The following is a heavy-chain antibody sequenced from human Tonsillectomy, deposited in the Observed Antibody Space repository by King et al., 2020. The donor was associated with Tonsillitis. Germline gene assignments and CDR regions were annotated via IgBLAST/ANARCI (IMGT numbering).Heavy chain of an antibody. D-gene: IGHD1-26*01. Sequence: QLVQSGAEVKKPGASVKVSCKASGYTFSYYGITWVRQAPGQGLEWMGWISADYGYTNYAQNFQGRITMTTDTSASTSYMELRSLRSDDTAVYYCARVNLIVGATIHYGMDVWGQGTTVTVSS. V-gene: IGHV1-18*04. CDR1: GYTFSYYG. CDR3: ARVNLIVGATIHYGMDV. J-gene: IGHJ6*02. CDR2: ISADYGYT.